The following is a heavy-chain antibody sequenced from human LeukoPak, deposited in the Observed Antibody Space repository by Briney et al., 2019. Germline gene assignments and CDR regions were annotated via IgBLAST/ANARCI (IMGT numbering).Heavy chain of an antibody. Sequence: TSETLSLTCTVSGYSISTGYCWGWIRQPPGKGLEWIASIFHSGKTFHNPSLKSRVTISVQTSENQFSLKLRSVTAADTAVYYCARVLDYYVSGTYGFDYWGQGTLVTVSS. CDR3: ARVLDYYVSGTYGFDY. D-gene: IGHD3-10*01. CDR2: IFHSGKT. J-gene: IGHJ4*02. CDR1: GYSISTGYC. V-gene: IGHV4-38-2*02.